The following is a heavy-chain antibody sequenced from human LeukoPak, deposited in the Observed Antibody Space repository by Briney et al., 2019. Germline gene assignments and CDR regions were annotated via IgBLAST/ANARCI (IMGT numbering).Heavy chain of an antibody. CDR2: INSNGSST. D-gene: IGHD5-12*01. V-gene: IGHV3-74*01. Sequence: GGSLRLSCAAAGFTVSNYWMHWGRQAPGRGLVWVSRINSNGSSTNDAASVKGRFTTSSDNAKHTLHLQMSSLRADDTALYYCAKGGATICDNWGQGTLVTVSS. CDR3: AKGGATICDN. CDR1: GFTVSNYW. J-gene: IGHJ4*02.